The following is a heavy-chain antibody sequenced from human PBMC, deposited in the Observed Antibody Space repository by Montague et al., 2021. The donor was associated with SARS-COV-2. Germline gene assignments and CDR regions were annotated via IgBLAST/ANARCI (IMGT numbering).Heavy chain of an antibody. D-gene: IGHD1-1*01. V-gene: IGHV3-20*01. CDR1: GFTFDDYG. CDR3: ARLPERRNDAFDI. J-gene: IGHJ3*02. Sequence: SLRLSCAASGFTFDDYGMSWVRQAPGKGLEWVPGINWNGGSTGYADSVKGRFTISRDNAKNSLYLQMNSLRAEDTALYHCARLPERRNDAFDIWGQGTMVTVSS. CDR2: INWNGGST.